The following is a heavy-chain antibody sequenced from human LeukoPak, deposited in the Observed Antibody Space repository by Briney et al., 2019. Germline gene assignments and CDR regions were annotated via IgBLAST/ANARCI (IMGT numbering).Heavy chain of an antibody. CDR3: ARRATQGAYYYMDV. D-gene: IGHD2-15*01. CDR2: ISAYNGNT. CDR1: GYTFTSYG. V-gene: IGHV1-18*01. Sequence: GASVKVSCKASGYTFTSYGISWVRQAPGQGLEWMGWISAYNGNTNYAQKLQGRVTITADKSTSTAYMELSSLRSEDTAVYYCARRATQGAYYYMDVWGKGTTVTVSS. J-gene: IGHJ6*03.